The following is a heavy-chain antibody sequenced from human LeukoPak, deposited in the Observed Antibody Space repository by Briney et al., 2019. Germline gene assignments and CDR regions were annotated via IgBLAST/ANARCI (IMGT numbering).Heavy chain of an antibody. CDR2: VYTSGST. CDR1: GGSISSYY. Sequence: PSETLSLTCTVSGGSISSYYWSWIRQPAGKGLEWIGRVYTSGSTNYNPSLRSRVTISVDTSKNQFSLKLSSVTAADTAVYYCARDFRETQRRSMRRYYYYYMDVWGKGTTVTVSS. J-gene: IGHJ6*03. D-gene: IGHD5-24*01. CDR3: ARDFRETQRRSMRRYYYYYMDV. V-gene: IGHV4-4*07.